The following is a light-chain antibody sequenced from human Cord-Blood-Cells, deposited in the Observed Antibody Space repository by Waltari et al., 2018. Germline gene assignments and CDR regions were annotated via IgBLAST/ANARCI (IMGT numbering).Light chain of an antibody. CDR2: DAS. V-gene: IGKV1-5*01. Sequence: DIQMTQSPSTLSESVGDRVTITCRASQSISSWLAWYQQKPGKAPKLLIYDASSLESGVPSRFSGSGSGTEFTLTISSLQPDDFATYYCQQYNSYSPVTFGPGTKVDIK. J-gene: IGKJ3*01. CDR3: QQYNSYSPVT. CDR1: QSISSW.